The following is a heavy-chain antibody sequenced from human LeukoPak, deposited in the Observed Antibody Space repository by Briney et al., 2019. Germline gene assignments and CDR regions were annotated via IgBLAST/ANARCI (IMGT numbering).Heavy chain of an antibody. CDR2: MNPNSGNT. CDR1: GYTFTSYD. Sequence: ASVKVSCKASGYTFTSYDINWVRQATGQGLEWMGWMNPNSGNTGYAQKFQGRVSMTSNTSISTAYMELSSLRSEDTAVYYCAKGLRREQQLLRAFDDWGQGTLVTVSS. CDR3: AKGLRREQQLLRAFDD. V-gene: IGHV1-8*01. J-gene: IGHJ4*02. D-gene: IGHD6-13*01.